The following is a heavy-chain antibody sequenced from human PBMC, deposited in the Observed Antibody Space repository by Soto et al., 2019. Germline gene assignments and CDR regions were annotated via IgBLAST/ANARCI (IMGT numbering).Heavy chain of an antibody. V-gene: IGHV1-69*06. D-gene: IGHD2-2*01. Sequence: QVQLVQSGAEVKKPGSSVKVSCKASGGTFSSYAISWVRQAPGQGLEWKGGIIPIFGTANYAQKFQGRITITADKSKSTAYMELSSLRSEDTAVYYCARSARDIVVVPAAMGAYYSYGMDDWGQGPTVTVSS. J-gene: IGHJ6*02. CDR2: IIPIFGTA. CDR1: GGTFSSYA. CDR3: ARSARDIVVVPAAMGAYYSYGMDD.